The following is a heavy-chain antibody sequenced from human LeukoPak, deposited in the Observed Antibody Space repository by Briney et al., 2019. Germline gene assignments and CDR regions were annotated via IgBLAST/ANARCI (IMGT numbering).Heavy chain of an antibody. Sequence: QTGGSLRLSCAGSRFIVSGNYIIWARQAPAEGLECVSVTYSDGTPFYADSVKGRVTISRDSTNNTLFIQMNSLRVEDTAVYYCAGDPGRTNGMDVWGQGTTVTVSS. V-gene: IGHV3-66*02. D-gene: IGHD1-1*01. CDR1: RFIVSGNY. CDR2: TYSDGTP. J-gene: IGHJ6*02. CDR3: AGDPGRTNGMDV.